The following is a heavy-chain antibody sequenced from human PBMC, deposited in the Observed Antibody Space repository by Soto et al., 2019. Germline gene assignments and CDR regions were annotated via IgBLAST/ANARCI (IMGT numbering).Heavy chain of an antibody. CDR2: INPSGGGT. V-gene: IGHV1-46*01. CDR1: GYTFTSYY. J-gene: IGHJ3*02. Sequence: ASVKVSCKASGYTFTSYYMHWVRQAPGQGLEWMGIINPSGGGTSYAQKFQGRVTMTRDTSTSTVYMELSSLRSEDTAVYYCARSSGYYAILTGPWGAFDIWGQGTMVTVSS. D-gene: IGHD3-9*01. CDR3: ARSSGYYAILTGPWGAFDI.